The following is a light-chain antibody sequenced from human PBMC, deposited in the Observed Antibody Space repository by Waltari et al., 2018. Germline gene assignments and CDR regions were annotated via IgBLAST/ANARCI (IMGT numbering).Light chain of an antibody. CDR1: QPITTN. Sequence: IVMTQSPVSLSVSPGETATLSCTASQPITTNLAWYQQTPGQAPRLLIHDASVRAIGVPGRFSGSGSGTEFTLTITSLQSDDFAVYYCQQYNPWAPVTFGGGTKVESK. CDR3: QQYNPWAPVT. CDR2: DAS. V-gene: IGKV3-15*01. J-gene: IGKJ4*01.